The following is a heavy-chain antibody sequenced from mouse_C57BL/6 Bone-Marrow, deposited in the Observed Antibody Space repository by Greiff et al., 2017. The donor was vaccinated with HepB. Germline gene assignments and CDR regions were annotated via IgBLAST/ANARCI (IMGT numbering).Heavy chain of an antibody. CDR2: ISYDGSN. J-gene: IGHJ2*01. CDR1: GYSITSGYY. V-gene: IGHV3-6*01. D-gene: IGHD2-2*01. Sequence: EVKLMESGPGLVKPSQSLSLTCSVTGYSITSGYYWNWIRQFPGNKLEWMGYISYDGSNNYNPSLKNRISSTRDTSKNQFFLKLNSVTTEDTATYYCARDGYYFDYWGQGTTLTDSS. CDR3: ARDGYYFDY.